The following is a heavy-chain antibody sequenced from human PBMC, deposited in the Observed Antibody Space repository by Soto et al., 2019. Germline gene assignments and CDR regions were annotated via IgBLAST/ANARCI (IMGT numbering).Heavy chain of an antibody. J-gene: IGHJ4*02. V-gene: IGHV1-18*01. CDR2: ISAYNGNT. D-gene: IGHD3-22*01. Sequence: GASVKVSWKASGYTFTSYAISWVRQAPGQGLEWMGWISAYNGNTNYAQKLQGRVTMTTDTSTSTAYMELRSLRSDDTAVYYCARPTYYYDSRGPPGYRGQGTLVTVSS. CDR3: ARPTYYYDSRGPPGY. CDR1: GYTFTSYA.